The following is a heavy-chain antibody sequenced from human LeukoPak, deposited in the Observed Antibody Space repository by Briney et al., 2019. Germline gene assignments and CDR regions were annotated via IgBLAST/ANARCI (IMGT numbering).Heavy chain of an antibody. V-gene: IGHV3-7*01. CDR3: ATNGHSHAN. D-gene: IGHD2-2*01. Sequence: GGSLRLSCAASGFTFTTYWMTWVRQAPGKGLEWVANIKDDGSENHHVDSVRGRFTISRDNAENSLNSLRAEDTAVYYCATNGHSHANWGQGTLVTVSS. CDR2: IKDDGSEN. J-gene: IGHJ4*02. CDR1: GFTFTTYW.